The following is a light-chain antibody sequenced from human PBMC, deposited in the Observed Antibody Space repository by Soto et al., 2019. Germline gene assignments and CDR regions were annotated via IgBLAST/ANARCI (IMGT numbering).Light chain of an antibody. Sequence: DIQMTQSPSSLSASVGDRVTITCRASRTISNFLSWYQQKPRRAPKLLIYAASTLQAGVTSRFIGSGSGTDFTLTISSLQPEDSATYYCQQGFSTPWTFGQGTKVDIK. J-gene: IGKJ1*01. CDR1: RTISNF. V-gene: IGKV1-39*01. CDR3: QQGFSTPWT. CDR2: AAS.